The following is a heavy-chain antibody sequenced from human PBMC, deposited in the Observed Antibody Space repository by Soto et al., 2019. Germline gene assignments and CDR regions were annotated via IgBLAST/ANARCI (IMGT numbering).Heavy chain of an antibody. CDR3: ASDLTAATPHDAFDI. J-gene: IGHJ3*02. D-gene: IGHD2-15*01. Sequence: QVQLVQSGAEVKKPGSSVKVSCTASGGTFSSYTISWVRQAPGQGREWMGRIIPILGIANYAQKFQGRVTITADKSTSTAYMELSSLRSEATAVYYCASDLTAATPHDAFDIWGQGTMVTVSS. V-gene: IGHV1-69*02. CDR1: GGTFSSYT. CDR2: IIPILGIA.